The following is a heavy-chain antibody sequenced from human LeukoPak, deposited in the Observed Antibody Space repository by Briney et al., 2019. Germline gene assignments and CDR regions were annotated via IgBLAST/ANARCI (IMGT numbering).Heavy chain of an antibody. D-gene: IGHD3-10*01. V-gene: IGHV3-30-3*01. Sequence: PGGSLRLSCAASGFTFSSYAMSWVRQAPGKGLEWVAVISYDGSNKYYADSVKGRFTISRDNSKNTLYLQMNSLRAEDTAVYYCAKDLGSWDGSGVPLIWGQGTMVTVSS. CDR1: GFTFSSYA. J-gene: IGHJ3*02. CDR2: ISYDGSNK. CDR3: AKDLGSWDGSGVPLI.